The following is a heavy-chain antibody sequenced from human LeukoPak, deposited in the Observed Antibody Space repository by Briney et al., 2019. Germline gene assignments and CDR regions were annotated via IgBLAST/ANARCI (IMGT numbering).Heavy chain of an antibody. V-gene: IGHV1-69*13. D-gene: IGHD2-2*01. CDR2: IIPIFGTA. J-gene: IGHJ6*02. CDR1: GGTFSSYA. Sequence: SVKVSCKASGGTFSSYAISWVRQAPGQGLEWMGGIIPIFGTANYAQKFQGRVTITAGESTSTAYMELSSLRSEDTAVYYCASPQYCSSTSCYGGGSSYYYHGMDVWGQGTTVTVSS. CDR3: ASPQYCSSTSCYGGGSSYYYHGMDV.